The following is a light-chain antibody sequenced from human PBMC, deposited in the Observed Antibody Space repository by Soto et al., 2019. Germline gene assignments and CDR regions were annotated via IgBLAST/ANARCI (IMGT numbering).Light chain of an antibody. J-gene: IGKJ5*01. CDR2: GAS. V-gene: IGKV1-9*01. CDR3: QQLNTYPIT. CDR1: QGISSY. Sequence: DIQLTQSPPFLSSSVGDRVTITCRASQGISSYLAWYQQKPGKAPKLLIYGASTLQSGVPSRFSGSGSGTEFTLTISSLQPEDFATYYCQQLNTYPITFGQGTRLEIK.